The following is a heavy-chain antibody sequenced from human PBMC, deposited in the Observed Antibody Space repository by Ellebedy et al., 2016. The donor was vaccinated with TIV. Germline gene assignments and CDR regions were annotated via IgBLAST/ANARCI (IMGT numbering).Heavy chain of an antibody. Sequence: GGSLRLXCAASGFTFSSYWMHWVRQAPRKGLVWVSRINADGRSRSYADSVKGRFTISRDNADNTLYLQMNSLRGDDTAVYYCSRGGHYSDSLFDSWGRGTLVTVSS. D-gene: IGHD3-22*01. J-gene: IGHJ4*02. V-gene: IGHV3-74*01. CDR3: SRGGHYSDSLFDS. CDR1: GFTFSSYW. CDR2: INADGRSR.